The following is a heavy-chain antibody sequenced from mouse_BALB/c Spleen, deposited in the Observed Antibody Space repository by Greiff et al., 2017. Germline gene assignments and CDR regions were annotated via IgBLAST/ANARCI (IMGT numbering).Heavy chain of an antibody. CDR3: ARDGNSWFAY. V-gene: IGHV5-12-1*01. J-gene: IGHJ3*01. Sequence: DVQLVESGGGLVKPGGSLKLSCAASGFAFSSYDMSWVRQTPEKRLEWVAYISSGGGSTYYPDTVKGRFTISRDNAKNTLYLQMSSLKSEDTAMYYCARDGNSWFAYWGQGTLVTVSA. CDR1: GFAFSSYD. CDR2: ISSGGGST. D-gene: IGHD2-1*01.